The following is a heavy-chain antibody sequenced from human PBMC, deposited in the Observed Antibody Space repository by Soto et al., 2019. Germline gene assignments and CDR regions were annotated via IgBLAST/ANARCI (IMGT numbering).Heavy chain of an antibody. J-gene: IGHJ4*02. V-gene: IGHV3-21*06. Sequence: GGSLRLSCAASGFTFTRYSMNWVRQAPGKGLEWVSSISSTTNYIYYGDSMKGRSTTSRDNAKNSLYLEMNSLRAEDTAVYYCARESEDLTSNFDYWGQGTLVTVSS. CDR2: ISSTTNYI. CDR1: GFTFTRYS. CDR3: ARESEDLTSNFDY.